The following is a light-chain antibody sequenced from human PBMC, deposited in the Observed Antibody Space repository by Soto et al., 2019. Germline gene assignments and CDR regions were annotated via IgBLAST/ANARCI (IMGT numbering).Light chain of an antibody. CDR3: QSYDSSLNGWV. CDR1: SSNIGAGYD. Sequence: QLVLTQPPSVSAAPGQRVTISCTGSSSNIGAGYDVHWYQQLPGTAPKFLIYGNNNRPSGVPDRFSGSKSGTSASLAITGLQAEDEADYYCQSYDSSLNGWVFGGGTKLTVL. J-gene: IGLJ3*02. V-gene: IGLV1-40*01. CDR2: GNN.